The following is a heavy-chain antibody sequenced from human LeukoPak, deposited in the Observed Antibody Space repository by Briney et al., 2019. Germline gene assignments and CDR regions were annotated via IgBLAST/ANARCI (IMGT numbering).Heavy chain of an antibody. J-gene: IGHJ4*02. CDR3: ARDLPLIKGAVDY. V-gene: IGHV1-2*06. CDR1: GYTSTGYY. D-gene: IGHD1-26*01. CDR2: INPNSGGT. Sequence: ASVKVSCKASGYTSTGYYMHWVRQAPGQGLEWMGRINPNSGGTNYAQKFQGRVTMTRDTSISTAYMELSRLRSDDTAVYYCARDLPLIKGAVDYWGQGTLVTVSS.